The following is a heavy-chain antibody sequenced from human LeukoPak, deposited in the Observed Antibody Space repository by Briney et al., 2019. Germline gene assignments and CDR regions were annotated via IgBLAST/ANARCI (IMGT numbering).Heavy chain of an antibody. D-gene: IGHD6-19*01. CDR3: ARVPLLAGTESYYYYYYMDV. Sequence: ASVKVSCQASGYTFTSYGISWVRQAPGQGLEWMGWISAYNGNTNYAQKLQGRVTMTTDTSTSTAYMELRSLRSDDTAVYYCARVPLLAGTESYYYYYYMDVWGKGTTVTVSS. V-gene: IGHV1-18*01. CDR2: ISAYNGNT. CDR1: GYTFTSYG. J-gene: IGHJ6*03.